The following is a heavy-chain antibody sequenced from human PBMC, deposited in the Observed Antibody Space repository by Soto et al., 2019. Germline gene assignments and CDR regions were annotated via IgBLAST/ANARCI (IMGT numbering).Heavy chain of an antibody. D-gene: IGHD3-10*01. CDR3: AKVLSKNYYYPFDF. J-gene: IGHJ4*02. CDR1: GFTFSDYA. Sequence: PGGSLRLSCTASGFTFSDYAMAWVRQAPGKGLEWVSTISGGSSVTYYGDSVKGRFTISRDNAKKTLFLQLNRLSAEDTATYYCAKVLSKNYYYPFDFWGQGTQVTRLL. V-gene: IGHV3-23*01. CDR2: ISGGSSVT.